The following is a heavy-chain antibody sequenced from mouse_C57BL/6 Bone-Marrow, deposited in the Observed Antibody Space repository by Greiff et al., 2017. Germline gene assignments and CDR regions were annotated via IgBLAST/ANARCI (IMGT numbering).Heavy chain of an antibody. CDR2: IYPRSGNT. D-gene: IGHD2-5*01. CDR3: ARGGYYINLGYAMYY. CDR1: GYTFTSYG. J-gene: IGHJ4*01. Sequence: QVQLKQSGAELARPGASVKLSCKASGYTFTSYGISWVKQRTGQGLEWIGEIYPRSGNTYYNEKFKGKATLTADKSSSTAYMELRSLTSEDSAVYFCARGGYYINLGYAMYYWGQGTSVTVSS. V-gene: IGHV1-81*01.